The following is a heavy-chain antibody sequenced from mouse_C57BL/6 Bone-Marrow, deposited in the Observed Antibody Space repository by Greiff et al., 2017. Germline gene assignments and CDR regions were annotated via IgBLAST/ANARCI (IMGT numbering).Heavy chain of an antibody. CDR1: GYTFTDYE. V-gene: IGHV1-15*01. Sequence: VQLQQSGAELVRPGASVTLSCKASGYTFTDYEMHWVKQTPVHGLEWIGAIDPETGGTAYNQKFKGKAILTAVTSASTAYMELSSLTNEDSAVYYCTRGGSSYGYWGQGTTLTVSS. CDR2: IDPETGGT. CDR3: TRGGSSYGY. D-gene: IGHD1-1*01. J-gene: IGHJ2*01.